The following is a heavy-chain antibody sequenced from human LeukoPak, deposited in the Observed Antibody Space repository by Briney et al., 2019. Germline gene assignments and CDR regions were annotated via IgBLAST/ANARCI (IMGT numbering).Heavy chain of an antibody. J-gene: IGHJ4*02. CDR3: ARDGGYCSGGSCSYSYYFDY. Sequence: ASVKVSCKASGYTFTSYYMHWVRQALGQGLEWMGIINPSGGSTSYAQKFQGRVTMTRDTSTSTVYMELSSLRSEDTAVYYCARDGGYCSGGSCSYSYYFDYWGQGTLVTVSS. CDR2: INPSGGST. V-gene: IGHV1-46*01. D-gene: IGHD2-15*01. CDR1: GYTFTSYY.